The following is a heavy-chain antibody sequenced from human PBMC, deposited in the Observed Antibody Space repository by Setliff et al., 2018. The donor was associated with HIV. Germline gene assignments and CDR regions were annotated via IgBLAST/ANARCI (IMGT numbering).Heavy chain of an antibody. D-gene: IGHD3-22*01. CDR3: ASRIYYYDSSRVLREEGFDP. J-gene: IGHJ5*02. Sequence: SETLSLTCAVYGGAFSGYYWTWIRQSPGRGLEWIGEVNHKGVANYSPSLKSRVTMAVDTSKKQFSLKLNSVTAADTAVYYCASRIYYYDSSRVLREEGFDPWGQGTLVTVSS. CDR2: VNHKGVA. V-gene: IGHV4-34*01. CDR1: GGAFSGYY.